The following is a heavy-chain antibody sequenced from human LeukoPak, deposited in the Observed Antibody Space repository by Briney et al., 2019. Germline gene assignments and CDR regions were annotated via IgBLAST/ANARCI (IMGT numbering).Heavy chain of an antibody. CDR3: ARDGQGAFDI. CDR2: IYYSGST. J-gene: IGHJ3*02. V-gene: IGHV4-30-4*01. CDR1: GGSISSGDYY. Sequence: SQTLSLTCTVSGGSISSGDYYWRRIRQPPGTGLEWIGYIYYSGSTYYNPSLKSRVTISVDTSKNQFSLKLSSVTAADTAVYYCARDGQGAFDIWGQGTMVTVSS.